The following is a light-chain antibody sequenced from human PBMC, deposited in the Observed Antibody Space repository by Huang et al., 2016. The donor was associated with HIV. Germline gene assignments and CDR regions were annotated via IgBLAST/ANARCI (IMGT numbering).Light chain of an antibody. V-gene: IGKV1-16*02. J-gene: IGKJ1*01. CDR1: QGIRTD. CDR2: ATS. CDR3: QQYSSYPWT. Sequence: DIQMTQSPSSVTASLGDRVTITCRASQGIRTDLAWFQQRPGEAPKSLIYATSNLHSGVPSKFSGSGSGTDFTLTISSLQPEDCATYFCQQYSSYPWTFGQGTRVEIK.